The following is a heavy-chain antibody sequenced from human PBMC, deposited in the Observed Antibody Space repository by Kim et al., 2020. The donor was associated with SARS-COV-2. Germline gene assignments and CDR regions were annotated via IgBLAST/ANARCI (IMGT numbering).Heavy chain of an antibody. CDR3: ARDPTAWDH. V-gene: IGHV3-7*01. J-gene: IGHJ4*02. Sequence: GSETSLADYVNGRFTSARDSAKNSLYLHMNSLRAEDTAVYYCARDPTAWDHWGQGTLVIVSS. CDR2: GSET.